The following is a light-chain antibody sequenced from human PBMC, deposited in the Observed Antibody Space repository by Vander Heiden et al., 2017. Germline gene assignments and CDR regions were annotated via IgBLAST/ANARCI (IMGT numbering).Light chain of an antibody. V-gene: IGLV2-14*01. CDR1: SRDVGGYYY. Sequence: QSALTQPASFSCSPGPSITISSPGTSRDVGGYYYVPWYQQHQSKAPTLMIYDDSNRPSAVSNRFSGSKSGNTASLTISGLQAEDEADYDCSSYTSSSTLEYVFGAGTKVTVL. J-gene: IGLJ1*01. CDR2: DDS. CDR3: SSYTSSSTLEYV.